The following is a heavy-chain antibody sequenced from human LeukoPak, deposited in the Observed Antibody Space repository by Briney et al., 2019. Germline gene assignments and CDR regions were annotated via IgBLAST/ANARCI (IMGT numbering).Heavy chain of an antibody. CDR3: ARDQRGFSYSKYYFDY. D-gene: IGHD5-18*01. CDR2: IWYDGTNK. V-gene: IGHV3-33*01. Sequence: PGGSLRLSCAASRFTFSSYGMHWVRQAPGKGLEWVAVIWYDGTNKYYADSVKGRFTISRDNSKNTLYLQMNSLRAEDTAVYCCARDQRGFSYSKYYFDYWGQGTLVTVSS. CDR1: RFTFSSYG. J-gene: IGHJ4*02.